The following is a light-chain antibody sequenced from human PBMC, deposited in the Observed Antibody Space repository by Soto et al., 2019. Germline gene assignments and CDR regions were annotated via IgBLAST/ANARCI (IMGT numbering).Light chain of an antibody. CDR1: QSVSNN. Sequence: VLTQSPGTLSLSPGERATLSCRASQSVSNNYLAWYQQKPGQAPRLLIYGASTRATGIPARFRGSGSGTEFTLTISSLQSEDFAVYYCQQYNNWPPWTFGQGTKVDIK. CDR3: QQYNNWPPWT. V-gene: IGKV3-15*01. CDR2: GAS. J-gene: IGKJ1*01.